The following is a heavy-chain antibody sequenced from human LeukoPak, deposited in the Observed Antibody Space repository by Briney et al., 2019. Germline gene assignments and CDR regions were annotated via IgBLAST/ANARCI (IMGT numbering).Heavy chain of an antibody. J-gene: IGHJ4*02. D-gene: IGHD3-22*01. Sequence: ASVKVSCKASGYTFTSYGISWVRQAPGQGLEWMGWISAYNGNTNYAQKLQGRVTMTTDTSTGTAYMELRSLRSDDTAVYYCARGPDSSGYYGNDYWGQGTLVTVSS. V-gene: IGHV1-18*01. CDR3: ARGPDSSGYYGNDY. CDR2: ISAYNGNT. CDR1: GYTFTSYG.